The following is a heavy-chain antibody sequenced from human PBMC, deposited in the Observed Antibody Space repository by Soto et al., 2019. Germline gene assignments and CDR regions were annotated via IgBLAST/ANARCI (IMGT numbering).Heavy chain of an antibody. CDR3: ASETVTNHWFGP. Sequence: PSETLSLPCAVSGGSLSSRGYPWSFIRQTPGQGLAWIGYIYHSGRPYYNPPLKSRVTISVDRSKNQFSLKLSSVTAADTAVYYCASETVTNHWFGPWGQGNLVT. D-gene: IGHD4-4*01. V-gene: IGHV4-30-2*01. J-gene: IGHJ5*02. CDR1: GGSLSSRGYP. CDR2: IYHSGRP.